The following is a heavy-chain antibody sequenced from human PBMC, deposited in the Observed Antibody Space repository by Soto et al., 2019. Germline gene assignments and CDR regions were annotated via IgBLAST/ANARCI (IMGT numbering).Heavy chain of an antibody. CDR2: IYYSGST. V-gene: IGHV4-39*01. Sequence: QLLESGPGLVKPSETLSLTCTVSGGSISSSSYYWGWIRQPPGKGLEWIGSIYYSGSTYYNPSLKSRVTISVDTSKNQFSLKLSSVPAADTAVYYCASSQTSAMVRGVIRWFDPWGQGTLVTVSS. J-gene: IGHJ5*02. D-gene: IGHD3-10*01. CDR1: GGSISSSSYY. CDR3: ASSQTSAMVRGVIRWFDP.